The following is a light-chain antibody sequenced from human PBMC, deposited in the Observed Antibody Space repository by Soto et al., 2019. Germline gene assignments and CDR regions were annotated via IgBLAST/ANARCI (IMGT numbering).Light chain of an antibody. CDR1: SSDVGGYNY. J-gene: IGLJ1*01. CDR2: EVS. CDR3: SSYTSSSTPSV. Sequence: QSALTQPASVSGSPGQSITISCTGTSSDVGGYNYVSWYQQHPGKAPKLMIYEVSNRPSGVSNRFSGSKSGNAASLTISVLQAEDEADYYCSSYTSSSTPSVFGTGTKLTVL. V-gene: IGLV2-14*01.